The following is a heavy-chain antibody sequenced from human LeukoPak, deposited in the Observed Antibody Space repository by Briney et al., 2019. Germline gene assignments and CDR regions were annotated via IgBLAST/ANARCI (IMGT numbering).Heavy chain of an antibody. CDR1: GYTFTSYY. D-gene: IGHD2-21*02. CDR3: AREYCGGDCYRAFDI. J-gene: IGHJ3*02. Sequence: GASVKVSCKASGYTFTSYYMHWVRQAPGQGLEWMGIINPSGGSTSYAQKFQGRVTMTTDTSTSTAYMELRSLRSDDTAVYYCAREYCGGDCYRAFDIWGQGTMVTVSS. V-gene: IGHV1-46*01. CDR2: INPSGGST.